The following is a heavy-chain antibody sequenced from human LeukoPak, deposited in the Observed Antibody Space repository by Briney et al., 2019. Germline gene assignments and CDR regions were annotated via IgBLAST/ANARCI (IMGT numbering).Heavy chain of an antibody. Sequence: ASVKVSCKASGGTFSSYAISWVRQAPGQGLEWMGWISAYNGNTNYAQKLQGRVTMTTDTSTSTAYMELRSLRSDDTAVYYCASSRSSTSRSNWFDPWGQGTLVTVSS. J-gene: IGHJ5*02. CDR2: ISAYNGNT. CDR3: ASSRSSTSRSNWFDP. D-gene: IGHD2-2*01. CDR1: GGTFSSYA. V-gene: IGHV1-18*01.